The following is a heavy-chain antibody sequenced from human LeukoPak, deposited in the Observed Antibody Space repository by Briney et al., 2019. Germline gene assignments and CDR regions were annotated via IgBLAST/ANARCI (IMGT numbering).Heavy chain of an antibody. CDR3: ARQDGNSKYYFDY. J-gene: IGHJ4*02. Sequence: GESLKNSCKGSGYSFTYYWIGWVRQMPGKGLEWMGIIYPGDSDTRYRPSFQGQVTISVDKSISTAYLQWSSLKASDTAMYYCARQDGNSKYYFDYWGQGTLVTVSS. CDR2: IYPGDSDT. V-gene: IGHV5-51*01. CDR1: GYSFTYYW. D-gene: IGHD1-1*01.